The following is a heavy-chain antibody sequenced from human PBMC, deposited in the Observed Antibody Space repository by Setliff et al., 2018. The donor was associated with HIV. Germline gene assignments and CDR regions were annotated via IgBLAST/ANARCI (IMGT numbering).Heavy chain of an antibody. D-gene: IGHD3-9*01. CDR3: ARDPGYFDWLRSYRHYYGMDV. CDR2: IFHSGNT. J-gene: IGHJ6*02. V-gene: IGHV4-30-2*01. CDR1: GDSINSGGYS. Sequence: KASETLSLTCAVSGDSINSGGYSWSWIRQPPGRGLEWIGFIFHSGNTYYNPSLKSRVTISVDTSKNQFSLKLSSVTAADTAVYFCARDPGYFDWLRSYRHYYGMDVWGQGTTVTVSS.